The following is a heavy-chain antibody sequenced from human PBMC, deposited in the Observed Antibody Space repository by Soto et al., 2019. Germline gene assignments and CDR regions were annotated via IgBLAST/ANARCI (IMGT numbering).Heavy chain of an antibody. CDR2: ITGTGGNT. CDR1: GFPLSTYG. V-gene: IGHV3-23*01. CDR3: ARIRGYWYGLDV. J-gene: IGHJ6*02. Sequence: PGGSLRLSCAASGFPLSTYGMTWVRQAPGKGLEWVSAITGTGGNTYYVDSVKGRFTSSRDNSKNMLYLQVNSLRVEDTAVYYCARIRGYWYGLDVWGQGTTGTVS.